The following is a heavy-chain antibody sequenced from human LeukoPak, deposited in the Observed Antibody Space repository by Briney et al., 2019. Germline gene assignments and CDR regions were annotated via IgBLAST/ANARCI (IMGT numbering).Heavy chain of an antibody. Sequence: PSETLSLTCTVSGGSISTSSYSWGWIRQPPGKGLEWIGSIYHSGSTYYNPSLKSRVTISVDASKSQFSLRLSSVTAADTAVYYCARLTYSNNWYFRRGLDNWFDPWGQGTLVTVSS. D-gene: IGHD6-13*01. CDR2: IYHSGST. CDR3: ARLTYSNNWYFRRGLDNWFDP. CDR1: GGSISTSSYS. V-gene: IGHV4-39*07. J-gene: IGHJ5*02.